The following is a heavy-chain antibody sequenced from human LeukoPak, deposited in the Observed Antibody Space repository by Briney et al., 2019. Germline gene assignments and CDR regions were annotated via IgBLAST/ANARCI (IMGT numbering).Heavy chain of an antibody. Sequence: SVKVSCKASGGTFSSYAISWVRQAPGQGLEWMGGIIPIFGTANYAQKFQGRVTITTDESTSTAYMELSSLRSEDTAVYYCARERFGPGYCSSTSCYGNWFDPWGQGTLVTVSS. J-gene: IGHJ5*02. D-gene: IGHD2-2*01. CDR3: ARERFGPGYCSSTSCYGNWFDP. CDR1: GGTFSSYA. CDR2: IIPIFGTA. V-gene: IGHV1-69*05.